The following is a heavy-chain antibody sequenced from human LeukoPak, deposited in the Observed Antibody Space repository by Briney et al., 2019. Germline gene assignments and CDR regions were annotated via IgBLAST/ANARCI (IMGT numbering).Heavy chain of an antibody. CDR2: IIPILGIA. V-gene: IGHV1-69*04. CDR3: ASSGETSSFDY. D-gene: IGHD3-10*01. J-gene: IGHJ4*02. CDR1: GGTFSSYA. Sequence: SVKVSCKASGGTFSSYAISWVRQAPGQGLEWMGRIIPILGIANYAQKFQGRVTMTRNTSTSTVYMELSSLRSEDTAVYYCASSGETSSFDYWGQGTLVTVSS.